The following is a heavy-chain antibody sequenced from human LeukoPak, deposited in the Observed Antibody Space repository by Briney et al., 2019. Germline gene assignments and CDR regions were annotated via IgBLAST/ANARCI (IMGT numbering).Heavy chain of an antibody. J-gene: IGHJ4*02. CDR3: AKHGTSGYYYFDY. V-gene: IGHV3-23*01. CDR1: GFTFSSYS. Sequence: GGSLRLSCAASGFTFSSYSMNWVRQAPGKGLEWVSTISGSGGSTYYADSVKGRFTISRDNSKNTLYLQLNSLRAEDTAVYYCAKHGTSGYYYFDYWGQGTLVTVSS. CDR2: ISGSGGST. D-gene: IGHD3-22*01.